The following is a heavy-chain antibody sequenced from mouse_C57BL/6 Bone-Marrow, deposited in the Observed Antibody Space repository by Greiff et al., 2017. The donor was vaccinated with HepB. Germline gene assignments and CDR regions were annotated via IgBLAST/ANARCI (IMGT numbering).Heavy chain of an antibody. CDR2: INPSNGGT. J-gene: IGHJ4*01. CDR3: ARGGRYAMDY. V-gene: IGHV1-53*01. Sequence: VQLQQSGTELVKPGASVKLSCKASGYTFTSYWMHWVKQRPGQGLEWIGNINPSNGGTNYNEKFKSKATLTVDKSSSTAYMELRSLTSEDTAVYYCARGGRYAMDYWGQGTSVTVSS. CDR1: GYTFTSYW.